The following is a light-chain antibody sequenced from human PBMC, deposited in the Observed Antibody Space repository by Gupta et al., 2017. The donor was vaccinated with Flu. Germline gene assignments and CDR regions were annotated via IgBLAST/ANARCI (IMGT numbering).Light chain of an antibody. CDR1: QSVISSY. CDR3: QQYGSSPRT. CDR2: GAS. V-gene: IGKV3-20*01. Sequence: GARSLPPGESAPLSCRASQSVISSYLAWYQQKPGQAPRLLIYGASSRAIGIPDRFSGSGSGTDFTLTISRLEPEDFAVYYCQQYGSSPRTFGQGTKVEIK. J-gene: IGKJ1*01.